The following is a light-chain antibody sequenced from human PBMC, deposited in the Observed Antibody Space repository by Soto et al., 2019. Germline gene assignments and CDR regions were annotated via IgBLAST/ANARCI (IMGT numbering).Light chain of an antibody. CDR3: QVWDITTDHYV. CDR1: NIGSKR. Sequence: SYELTQPPSVSVAPEKTARLTCGGDNIGSKRVHWDRQKPGQAPVLVIYYDSDRPSGIPERFSGSNSGNTATLTINRVEAGDEADYYCQVWDITTDHYVVGTGTKLTVL. V-gene: IGLV3-21*04. J-gene: IGLJ1*01. CDR2: YDS.